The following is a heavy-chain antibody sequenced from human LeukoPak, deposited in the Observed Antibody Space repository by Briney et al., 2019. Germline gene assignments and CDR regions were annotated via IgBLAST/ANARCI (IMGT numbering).Heavy chain of an antibody. CDR1: GGSLSSYY. V-gene: IGHV4-39*07. CDR3: ARGLLHNSPFDP. CDR2: IYYSGST. J-gene: IGHJ5*02. Sequence: PSETLSLTCTVSGGSLSSYYWGWVRQPPGKGLEWIGCIYYSGSTYYNPSLKSRVTISVDTSKNKFSLKLSSVTAADTAVYYCARGLLHNSPFDPWGQGTLVTVSS. D-gene: IGHD5-24*01.